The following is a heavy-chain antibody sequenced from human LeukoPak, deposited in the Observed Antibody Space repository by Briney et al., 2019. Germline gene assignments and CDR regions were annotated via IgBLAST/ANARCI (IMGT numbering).Heavy chain of an antibody. V-gene: IGHV3-23*01. D-gene: IGHD5-18*01. CDR1: GFTFSSYA. CDR3: AKVWVQLWPNQYSFDY. CDR2: ISGSGGST. J-gene: IGHJ4*02. Sequence: PGGSLRLSCAASGFTFSSYAMSWVRQAPGKGLEWVSAISGSGGSTYYADSVKGRFTISRDNSKKTLYLQMNSLRAEDTAVYYCAKVWVQLWPNQYSFDYWGQGTLVTVSS.